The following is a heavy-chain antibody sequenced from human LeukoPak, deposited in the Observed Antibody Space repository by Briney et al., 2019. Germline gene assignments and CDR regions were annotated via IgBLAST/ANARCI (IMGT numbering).Heavy chain of an antibody. CDR1: GGSFSGYY. CDR3: ARGRIVVVPAAMLRYYYYGMDV. Sequence: PSETLSLTCAVYGGSFSGYYWSWIRQPPGKGLEWIGEINHSGSTNYNPSLKSRVTISVDTSKNQFSLKLSSVTAADTAVYYCARGRIVVVPAAMLRYYYYGMDVWGQGTPVTVSS. J-gene: IGHJ6*02. D-gene: IGHD2-2*01. CDR2: INHSGST. V-gene: IGHV4-34*01.